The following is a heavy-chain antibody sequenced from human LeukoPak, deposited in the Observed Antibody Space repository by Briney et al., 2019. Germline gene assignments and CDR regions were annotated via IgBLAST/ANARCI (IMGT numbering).Heavy chain of an antibody. D-gene: IGHD2-15*01. CDR2: ISNSDSTI. V-gene: IGHV3-11*01. CDR1: GFTFSDYY. Sequence: GGSLRLSCAASGFTFSDYYMSWIRQAPGKGLEWVSYISNSDSTIYYTDSVKGRFTISRDNAKNSLYLQMNSLRAEDTAVYYCAGLQAYCSGGSCYWFDPWGQGTLVTVSS. J-gene: IGHJ5*02. CDR3: AGLQAYCSGGSCYWFDP.